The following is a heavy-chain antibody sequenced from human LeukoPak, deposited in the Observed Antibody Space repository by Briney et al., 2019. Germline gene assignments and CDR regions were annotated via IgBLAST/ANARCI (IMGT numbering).Heavy chain of an antibody. J-gene: IGHJ5*02. CDR2: IYPGDSEP. D-gene: IGHD5-18*01. CDR1: GYRFTSFW. CDR3: ARHLRLWQNWFDP. V-gene: IGHV5-51*01. Sequence: GESLKISCKGSGYRFTSFWIGWVRQVPGKGLEWMGIIYPGDSEPRFRTSFQGQVPISADKSISTAYLQWSSLKASDTAMYYCARHLRLWQNWFDPWGQGTLVTVSS.